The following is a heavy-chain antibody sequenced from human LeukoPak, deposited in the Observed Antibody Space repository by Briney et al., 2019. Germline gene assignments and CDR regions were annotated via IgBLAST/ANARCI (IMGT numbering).Heavy chain of an antibody. CDR2: IIPIFGTA. CDR1: GGTFSGYA. V-gene: IGHV1-69*05. D-gene: IGHD2-2*01. J-gene: IGHJ6*03. CDR3: ARAASPVVVVPAASMDV. Sequence: SVKVSCKASGGTFSGYAISWVRQAPGQGLEWMGGIIPIFGTANYAQKFQGRVTITTDESTSTAYMELSSLRSEDTAVYYCARAASPVVVVPAASMDVWGKGTTVTVSS.